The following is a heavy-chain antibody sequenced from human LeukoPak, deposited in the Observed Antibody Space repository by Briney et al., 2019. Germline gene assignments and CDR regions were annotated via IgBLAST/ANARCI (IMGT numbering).Heavy chain of an antibody. CDR2: IRYDGSNK. D-gene: IGHD1-1*01. V-gene: IGHV3-30*02. J-gene: IGHJ1*01. CDR3: VRDLMGSGSTTAYLHH. CDR1: GFTFSSYG. Sequence: PGGSLRLSCAASGFTFSSYGMHWVRQAPGKGLEWVALIRYDGSNKYYADSVKGRFTISRDNAKNSLYLQMNSLRAEDMAVYFCVRDLMGSGSTTAYLHHWGQGTLVTVSS.